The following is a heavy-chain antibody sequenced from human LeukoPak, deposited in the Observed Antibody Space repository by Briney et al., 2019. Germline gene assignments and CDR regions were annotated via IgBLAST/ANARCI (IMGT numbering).Heavy chain of an antibody. V-gene: IGHV3-30*04. CDR2: ISYDGSNK. CDR3: ARDYYGSGSYYQDY. J-gene: IGHJ4*02. CDR1: GFTFSSYA. D-gene: IGHD3-10*01. Sequence: GGSLRLSCAASGFTFSSYAMHWVRQAPGKGLEWVAVISYDGSNKYYADSVKGRFTISRDNSKNTLYLQMNSLRAEDTAVYYCARDYYGSGSYYQDYWGQGTLVTVSS.